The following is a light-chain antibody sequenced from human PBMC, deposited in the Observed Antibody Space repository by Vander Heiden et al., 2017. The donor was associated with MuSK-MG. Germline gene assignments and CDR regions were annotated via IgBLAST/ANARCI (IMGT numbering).Light chain of an antibody. CDR3: DAWDDSLNGFV. CDR2: ISN. J-gene: IGLJ2*01. V-gene: IGLV1-44*01. Sequence: QSLLTQPPPASGTPGQRVTIFCSGSNCNVGSNTVNWYQQPQGTDHKRRIVISNQRPSGVPARFSCSKSGTSASPAITGLQSEDEAEDDCDAWDDSLNGFVFGGGTKLTGL. CDR1: NCNVGSNT.